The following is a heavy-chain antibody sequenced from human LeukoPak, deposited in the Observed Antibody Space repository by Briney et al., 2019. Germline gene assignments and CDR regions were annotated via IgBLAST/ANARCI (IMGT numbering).Heavy chain of an antibody. Sequence: SETPSLTCTVSGGSISSYYWSWIRQPPGKGLEWIGYIYYSGSTNYNPSLKSRVTISVDTSKNQFSLKLSSVTAADTAVYFCARTTEGGYTYDYFYYYMDVWGKGTTVTISS. CDR3: ARTTEGGYTYDYFYYYMDV. D-gene: IGHD5-18*01. CDR2: IYYSGST. CDR1: GGSISSYY. V-gene: IGHV4-59*01. J-gene: IGHJ6*03.